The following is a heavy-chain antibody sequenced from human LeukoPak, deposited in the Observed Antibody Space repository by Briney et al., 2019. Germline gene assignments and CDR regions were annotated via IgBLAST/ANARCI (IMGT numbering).Heavy chain of an antibody. V-gene: IGHV3-21*01. Sequence: GGSLRFSCAASGFTFSSYSMNWVRQAPGKGLEWVSFISSSSSYIHYADSVKGRFTISRDNAKNSLYLQMNSLRAEDTAVYYCARVVDTPMVLYGAFDIWGQGTMVTVS. CDR2: ISSSSSYI. D-gene: IGHD5-18*01. CDR1: GFTFSSYS. CDR3: ARVVDTPMVLYGAFDI. J-gene: IGHJ3*02.